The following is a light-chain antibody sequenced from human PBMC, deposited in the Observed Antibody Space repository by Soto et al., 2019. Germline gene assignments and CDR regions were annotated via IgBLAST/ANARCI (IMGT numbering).Light chain of an antibody. J-gene: IGKJ1*01. CDR2: GAS. Sequence: EIVLTQSPGTLSLSPVERATLSCRASQSVTNSYLAWYRQKPGQAPRLLIFGASIRDSGIPDRFSGSGSGTDSPLTINRLEPEDFAVYYCQQYGSSPGTFGQGTKVDIK. V-gene: IGKV3-20*01. CDR3: QQYGSSPGT. CDR1: QSVTNSY.